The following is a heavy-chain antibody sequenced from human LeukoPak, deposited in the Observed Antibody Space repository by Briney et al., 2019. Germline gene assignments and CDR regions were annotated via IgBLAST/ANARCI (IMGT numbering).Heavy chain of an antibody. D-gene: IGHD3-22*01. CDR3: AREGGTAYYYDSSGYYDLDWFDP. CDR2: INPSGGST. Sequence: ASVKVSCKASGYTFTGYYMHWVRQAPGQGLEWMGIINPSGGSTSYAQKFQGRVTMTRDTSTSTVYMELSSLRSEDTAVYYCAREGGTAYYYDSSGYYDLDWFDPWGQGTLVTVSS. J-gene: IGHJ5*02. CDR1: GYTFTGYY. V-gene: IGHV1-46*01.